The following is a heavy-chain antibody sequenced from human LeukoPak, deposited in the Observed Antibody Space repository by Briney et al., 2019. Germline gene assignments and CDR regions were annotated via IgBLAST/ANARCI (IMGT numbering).Heavy chain of an antibody. CDR1: GGSFSGYY. D-gene: IGHD3-10*01. CDR2: INHSGST. J-gene: IGHJ5*01. Sequence: SETLSLTCAVYGGSFSGYYWSWIRQPPGKGLEWIGEINHSGSTNYNPSLKSRVTISVDTSKNQFSLKLSSVTAADTAVYYCARTGTSGSYSDSWGRGIQVTVSS. V-gene: IGHV4-34*01. CDR3: ARTGTSGSYSDS.